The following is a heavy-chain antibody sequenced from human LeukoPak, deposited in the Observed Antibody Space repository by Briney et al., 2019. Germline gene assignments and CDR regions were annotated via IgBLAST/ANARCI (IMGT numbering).Heavy chain of an antibody. CDR3: AREQWLRSPFDY. Sequence: GASVKVSCKASGGAFSSYAISWVRQAPGQGLEWMGRIIPILGIANYAQKFQGRVTITADKSTSTVYMELSSLRSEDTAVYYCAREQWLRSPFDYWGQGTLVTVSS. V-gene: IGHV1-69*04. CDR2: IIPILGIA. D-gene: IGHD5-12*01. CDR1: GGAFSSYA. J-gene: IGHJ4*02.